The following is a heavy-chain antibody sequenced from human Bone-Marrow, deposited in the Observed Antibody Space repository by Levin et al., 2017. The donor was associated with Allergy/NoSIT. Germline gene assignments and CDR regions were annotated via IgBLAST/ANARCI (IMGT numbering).Heavy chain of an antibody. V-gene: IGHV3-49*04. J-gene: IGHJ4*02. CDR2: ITSKDYGGTT. CDR1: GFTFGDFA. D-gene: IGHD2-8*02. Sequence: GESLKISCTASGFTFGDFAMSWVRQAPGKGLEWVGFITSKDYGGTTDYAASVKGRFAISRDDSKNIAYLQMNSLKTEDTAVYHCTRAAYCTGSSCLEKYWGQGTLVTVSS. CDR3: TRAAYCTGSSCLEKY.